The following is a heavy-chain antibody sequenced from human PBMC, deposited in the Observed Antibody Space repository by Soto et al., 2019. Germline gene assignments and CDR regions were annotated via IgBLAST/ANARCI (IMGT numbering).Heavy chain of an antibody. CDR2: IKEDGSEK. D-gene: IGHD3-9*01. CDR3: ALGAFRSFDWALDY. J-gene: IGHJ4*02. V-gene: IGHV3-7*01. CDR1: GIAFSSYW. Sequence: EVQLVESGGGLVQPGGSLRLSCEVSGIAFSSYWMSWVRQAPGKGLEWVANIKEDGSEKFYVDSVRGRFTISRDIAKNSLFLQMNSLRAEDTAVYYCALGAFRSFDWALDYWGQGTLVTVSS.